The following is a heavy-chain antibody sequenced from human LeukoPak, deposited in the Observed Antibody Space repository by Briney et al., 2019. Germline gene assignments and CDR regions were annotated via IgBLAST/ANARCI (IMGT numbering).Heavy chain of an antibody. J-gene: IGHJ4*02. CDR1: GDSVSSNSAA. D-gene: IGHD3-16*02. CDR3: AREIMITFGGVIVGSNFDY. Sequence: SQTLSLTCAISGDSVSSNSAAWNWIRQSPSRGLEWLGRSYYWSKWYNDYAVSVKSRITINPDTSKNQFSLQLNSVTPEDTAVYYCAREIMITFGGVIVGSNFDYWGQGTLVTVSS. CDR2: SYYWSKWYN. V-gene: IGHV6-1*01.